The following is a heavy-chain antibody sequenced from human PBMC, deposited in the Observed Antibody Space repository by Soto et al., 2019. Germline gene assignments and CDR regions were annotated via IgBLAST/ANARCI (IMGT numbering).Heavy chain of an antibody. CDR1: GGSVSSGSYY. CDR2: IYYSGST. Sequence: SETLSLTCTVSGGSVSSGSYYWNWIRQPPGKGLEWIGYIYYSGSTNYNPSLKSRVTISVDTSKNQFSLKLSSVTAADTAVYYGERERGPHYFDYWGQGTLVTVSS. V-gene: IGHV4-61*01. CDR3: ERERGPHYFDY. J-gene: IGHJ4*02.